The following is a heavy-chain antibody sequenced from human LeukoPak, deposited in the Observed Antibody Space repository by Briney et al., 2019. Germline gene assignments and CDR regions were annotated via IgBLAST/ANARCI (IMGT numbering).Heavy chain of an antibody. J-gene: IGHJ4*02. Sequence: GASVKVSFKASGYTFTNYGISWVRQAPGQGLEGMGWISAYNGNTNYAQKLQGRVTMTTDTSTSTAYMELRSLRSDDTAVYYCARLVVAAYYFDYWGQGTLVTVSS. V-gene: IGHV1-18*01. D-gene: IGHD2-15*01. CDR3: ARLVVAAYYFDY. CDR2: ISAYNGNT. CDR1: GYTFTNYG.